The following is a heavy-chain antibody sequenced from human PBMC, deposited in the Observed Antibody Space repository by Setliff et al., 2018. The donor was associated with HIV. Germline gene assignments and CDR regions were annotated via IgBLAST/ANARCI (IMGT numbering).Heavy chain of an antibody. D-gene: IGHD3-3*01. CDR2: IIPIFGKA. V-gene: IGHV1-69*04. Sequence: SVKVSCKASGGTSTNFAFSWVRQAPGQGLEWMGRIIPIFGKASYAQKFQDRVTIYADKSTNTAYMELTNVTSDDSAVYYCARDRAISVTYFDFWGQGTLVTVSS. CDR3: ARDRAISVTYFDF. CDR1: GGTSTNFA. J-gene: IGHJ4*02.